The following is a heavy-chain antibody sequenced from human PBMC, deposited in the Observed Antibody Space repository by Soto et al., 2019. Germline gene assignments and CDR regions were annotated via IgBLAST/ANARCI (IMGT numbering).Heavy chain of an antibody. D-gene: IGHD3-22*01. V-gene: IGHV2-5*02. CDR1: GFSLSTSGVG. Sequence: QITLKESGPTLVKPTQTLTLTCTFSGFSLSTSGVGVGWIRQPPGKALEWLALIYWDDDKRYSPSLKSRLTITKDTSKNPVVLTMTNMDPVDTATYYCAHTGDSSGYWLIDYFDYWGQGTLVTVSS. J-gene: IGHJ4*02. CDR2: IYWDDDK. CDR3: AHTGDSSGYWLIDYFDY.